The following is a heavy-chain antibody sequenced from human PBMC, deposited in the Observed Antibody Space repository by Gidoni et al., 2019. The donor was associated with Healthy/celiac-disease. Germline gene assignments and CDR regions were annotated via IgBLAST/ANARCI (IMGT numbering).Heavy chain of an antibody. CDR3: ARDAWDRVLEWLSPPTDYGMDV. CDR1: AGSISSDY. CDR2: SYTSGST. D-gene: IGHD3-3*01. V-gene: IGHV4-4*07. Sequence: QVQLRESGQGLPKPAAALSLCCTVSAGSISSDYCMWIRQLAGKGLARVGRSYTSGSTTYSPSHNGEATMSVDTSTNQFSLKLSSVTAADTAVYYCARDAWDRVLEWLSPPTDYGMDVWGQGTMVTVSS. J-gene: IGHJ6*02.